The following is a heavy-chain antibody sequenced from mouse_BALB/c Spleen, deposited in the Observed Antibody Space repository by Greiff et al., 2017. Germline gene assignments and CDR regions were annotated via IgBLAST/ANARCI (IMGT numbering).Heavy chain of an antibody. V-gene: IGHV3-2*02. Sequence: EVQGVESGPGLVKPSQSLSLTCTVTGYSITSDYAWNWIRQFPGNKLEWMGYISYSGSTSYNPSLKSRISITRDTSKNQFFLQLNSVTTEDTATYYCARRGGSSYFDYWGQGTTLTVSS. CDR3: ARRGGSSYFDY. J-gene: IGHJ2*01. D-gene: IGHD1-1*01. CDR1: GYSITSDYA. CDR2: ISYSGST.